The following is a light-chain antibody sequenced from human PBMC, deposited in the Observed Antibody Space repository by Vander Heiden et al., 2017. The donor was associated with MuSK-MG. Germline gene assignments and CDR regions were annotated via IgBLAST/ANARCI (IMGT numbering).Light chain of an antibody. CDR3: QQRSNWPWT. J-gene: IGKJ1*01. CDR2: DAS. Sequence: EIVLTQSPATLSLSPGERATLSCRASQSVSSNLAWYQRKPGQAPRLLIYDASNRATGIPARFSGSGSGTDFTLTISSLEPEDFAVDYCQQRSNWPWTFGQGTKVEIK. CDR1: QSVSSN. V-gene: IGKV3-11*01.